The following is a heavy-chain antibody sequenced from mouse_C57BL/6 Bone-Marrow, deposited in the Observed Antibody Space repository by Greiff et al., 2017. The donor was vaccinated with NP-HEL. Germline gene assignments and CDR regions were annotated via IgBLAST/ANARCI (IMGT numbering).Heavy chain of an antibody. D-gene: IGHD2-3*01. CDR3: ARDRWLLLLGYFDY. CDR2: INPNYGTT. CDR1: GYSFTDYN. V-gene: IGHV1-39*01. Sequence: VHVKQSGPELVKPGASVKISCKASGYSFTDYNMNWVKQSNGKSLEWIGVINPNYGTTSYNQKFKGKATLTVDQSSSTAYMQLNSLTSEDSAVYYCARDRWLLLLGYFDYWGQGTTLTVSS. J-gene: IGHJ2*01.